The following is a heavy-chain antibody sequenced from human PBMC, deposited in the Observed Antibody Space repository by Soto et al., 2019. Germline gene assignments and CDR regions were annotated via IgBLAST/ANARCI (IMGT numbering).Heavy chain of an antibody. CDR3: ARLDRKAVAGVPPAFDI. D-gene: IGHD6-19*01. J-gene: IGHJ3*02. CDR2: IYYSGST. CDR1: GGSISSYY. Sequence: QVQLQESGPGLVKPSETLSLTCTVSGGSISSYYWSWIRQPPGKGLEWIGYIYYSGSTNYNPSLKSRVTISVDTSKNQFSLKLSSVTAADTAVYYCARLDRKAVAGVPPAFDIWGQGTMVTVSS. V-gene: IGHV4-59*08.